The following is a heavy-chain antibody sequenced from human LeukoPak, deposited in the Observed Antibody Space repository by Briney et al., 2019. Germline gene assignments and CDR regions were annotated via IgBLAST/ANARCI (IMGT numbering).Heavy chain of an antibody. Sequence: SVKVSCKASGGTFSDYAFIWVRQAPGQGLEVMGRIFPAFGSVTYAQKFHDRVTISADESTSTVFVEVNSLRFEDTAIYYCGRPNGSGNYYNLGLDYWGQGTPVTVSS. V-gene: IGHV1-69*13. CDR2: IFPAFGSV. CDR1: GGTFSDYA. CDR3: GRPNGSGNYYNLGLDY. J-gene: IGHJ4*02. D-gene: IGHD3-10*01.